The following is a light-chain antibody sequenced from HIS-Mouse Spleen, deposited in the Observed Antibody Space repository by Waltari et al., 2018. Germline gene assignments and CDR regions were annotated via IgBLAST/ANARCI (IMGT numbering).Light chain of an antibody. CDR1: SSDVGGYNY. J-gene: IGLJ2*01. CDR2: DVS. Sequence: QSALTQPASVSGSPGQSITISCTGTSSDVGGYNYVSWYQQHPGKAPKLMIYDVSNRPSGFSNRSSGSKSGNTASLTISGLQAEDEADYYCSSYTSSSTGVFGGGTKLTVL. V-gene: IGLV2-14*03. CDR3: SSYTSSSTGV.